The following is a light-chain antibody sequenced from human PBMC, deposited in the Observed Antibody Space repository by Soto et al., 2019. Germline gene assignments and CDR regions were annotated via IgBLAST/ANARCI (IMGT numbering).Light chain of an antibody. CDR2: GAS. V-gene: IGKV3-15*01. CDR1: QSVSSN. Sequence: EIVVTQSPAALSVSPRERATLSCRASQSVSSNLAWYQQKPGQAPRLLISGASTSATGIPARFSGSGSGTEFTLSITSLQSEDFAVYYCQQYNAWPRTFGQGTKVEIK. CDR3: QQYNAWPRT. J-gene: IGKJ1*01.